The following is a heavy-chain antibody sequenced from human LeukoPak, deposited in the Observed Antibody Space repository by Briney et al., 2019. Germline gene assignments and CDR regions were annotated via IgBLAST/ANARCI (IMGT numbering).Heavy chain of an antibody. Sequence: ASVQVSCKTSGYTFTSYHMHWVRQAPGQGLEWVAIIKSTGDTTVYAQKFQGSVTVTRDTSTSTAYMDLSSLSSEDTAVYYCVREDAHTYYFDFWGPGTLVTVSS. D-gene: IGHD2-2*01. J-gene: IGHJ4*02. V-gene: IGHV1-46*01. CDR1: GYTFTSYH. CDR3: VREDAHTYYFDF. CDR2: IKSTGDTT.